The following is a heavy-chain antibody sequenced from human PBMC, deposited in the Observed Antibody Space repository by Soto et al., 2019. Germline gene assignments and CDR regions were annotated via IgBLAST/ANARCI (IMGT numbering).Heavy chain of an antibody. Sequence: GSLRLSCAASGFTFSSYAMSWVRQAPGKGLEWVSAISGSGGGTYYADSVKGRFTISRDNSKNTLYLQMNSLRAEDTAVYYCANIREAAAGTGRYYYYGMDVWGQGTTVTVSS. CDR3: ANIREAAAGTGRYYYYGMDV. D-gene: IGHD6-13*01. CDR1: GFTFSSYA. V-gene: IGHV3-23*01. CDR2: ISGSGGGT. J-gene: IGHJ6*02.